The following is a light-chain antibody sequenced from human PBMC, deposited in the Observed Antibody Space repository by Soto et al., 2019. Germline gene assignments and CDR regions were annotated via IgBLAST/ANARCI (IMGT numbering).Light chain of an antibody. CDR2: GNF. CDR1: SSNIGAGYD. V-gene: IGLV1-40*01. Sequence: QSVLTQPPSVSGAPGQRVTIYCTGSSSNIGAGYDVHWYQQLPGTAPKLLIYGNFNRPSGVPDRFSVSKSGTSASLAITGLQAEDEADYYCQSYDSRLSGTGVFGTGTKLTVL. CDR3: QSYDSRLSGTGV. J-gene: IGLJ1*01.